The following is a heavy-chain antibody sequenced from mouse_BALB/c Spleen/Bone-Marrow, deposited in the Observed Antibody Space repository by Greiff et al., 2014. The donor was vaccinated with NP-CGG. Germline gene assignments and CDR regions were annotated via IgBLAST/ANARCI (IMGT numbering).Heavy chain of an antibody. V-gene: IGHV14-3*02. Sequence: EVMLVESGAELVKPGASVKLSCTASGFNIKDTYMHWVKQRPEQGLEWIGRIDPANGNTKYDPKFQSKATITADTSSNTAYLQLSSLTSEDTAVYYCVSYYYGNYFDSWGQGTTLTVSS. J-gene: IGHJ2*01. D-gene: IGHD1-1*01. CDR1: GFNIKDTY. CDR2: IDPANGNT. CDR3: VSYYYGNYFDS.